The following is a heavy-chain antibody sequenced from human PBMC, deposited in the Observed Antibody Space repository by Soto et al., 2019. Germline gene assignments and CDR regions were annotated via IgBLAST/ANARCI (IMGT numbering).Heavy chain of an antibody. CDR1: GFTFSSYW. CDR3: VRENYDSSGGN. Sequence: EVQLVESGGGLVQPGGSLRLSCAASGFTFSSYWMHWVRQAPGKGLVGVSCINSDGTSTTYADSVKGRFTISRDNAKNTLYVQMNSLRAEDTAVYYCVRENYDSSGGNWGQGTLVTVSS. CDR2: INSDGTST. V-gene: IGHV3-74*01. J-gene: IGHJ4*02. D-gene: IGHD3-22*01.